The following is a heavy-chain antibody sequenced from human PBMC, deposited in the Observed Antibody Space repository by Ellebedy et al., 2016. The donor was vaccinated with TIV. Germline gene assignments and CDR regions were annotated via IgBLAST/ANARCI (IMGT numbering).Heavy chain of an antibody. CDR2: TYYRSKWYN. J-gene: IGHJ4*02. CDR1: GDSVSSNSAA. Sequence: SETLSLXXAISGDSVSSNSAAWNWIRQSPSRGLEWLGRTYYRSKWYNDYAVSVKSRITINPDTSKNQFSLQLNSVTPEDTAVYYCARVDDSSGYTVSWGQGTLVTVSS. D-gene: IGHD3-22*01. V-gene: IGHV6-1*01. CDR3: ARVDDSSGYTVS.